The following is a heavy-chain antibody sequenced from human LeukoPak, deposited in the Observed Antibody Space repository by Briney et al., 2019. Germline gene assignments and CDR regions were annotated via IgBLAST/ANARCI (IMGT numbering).Heavy chain of an antibody. D-gene: IGHD3-10*01. CDR1: GGSISSNSYY. CDR3: ARTRYYYNSRSYGAPYYFDY. V-gene: IGHV4-39*01. Sequence: SETLSFTCAVSGGSISSNSYYWGWIRQPPGKGLEWIGSIYYSGSTYYNPSLKSRVTISVDTSKNQFSLKLSSVTAADTAVYYCARTRYYYNSRSYGAPYYFDYWGQGTLVTVSS. CDR2: IYYSGST. J-gene: IGHJ4*02.